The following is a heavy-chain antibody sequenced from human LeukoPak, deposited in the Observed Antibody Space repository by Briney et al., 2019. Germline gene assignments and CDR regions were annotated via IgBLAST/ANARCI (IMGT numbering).Heavy chain of an antibody. CDR2: IYHSGST. Sequence: PSETLSLTCTVSGYSISSGYYWGWIRQPPGKGLEWIGSIYHSGSTYYNPSLKSRDTISVDTSNNQFSLKLGSVTAADTSVYYCVRGGKSGDCLYWGQRTLGTVSP. CDR1: GYSISSGYY. J-gene: IGHJ4*02. CDR3: VRGGKSGDCLY. D-gene: IGHD4-23*01. V-gene: IGHV4-38-2*02.